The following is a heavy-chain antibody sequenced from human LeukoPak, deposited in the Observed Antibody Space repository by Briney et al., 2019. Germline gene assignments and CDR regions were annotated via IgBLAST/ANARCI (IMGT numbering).Heavy chain of an antibody. Sequence: SVKVSCKASGGTFSSYAISWVRQAPGQGLEWMGGIIPIFGTANYAQKFQGRVTVTADESTSTAYMELSSLRSEDTAVYYCARNPTGDYSNMDVWGKGTTVTVSS. D-gene: IGHD4-11*01. CDR1: GGTFSSYA. CDR2: IIPIFGTA. V-gene: IGHV1-69*01. J-gene: IGHJ6*03. CDR3: ARNPTGDYSNMDV.